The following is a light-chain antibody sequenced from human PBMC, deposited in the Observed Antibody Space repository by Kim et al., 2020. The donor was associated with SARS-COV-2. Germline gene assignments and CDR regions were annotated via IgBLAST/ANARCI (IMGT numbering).Light chain of an antibody. Sequence: SYELTQPPSVSVAPGKTARITCGGNNIRRKSVHWYQQKPGQAPVLVIYYDSDRPSGIPERFSGSNSGNTATLTISRVEAGDEADYYCQAWDSSSDHWVFG. CDR1: NIRRKS. CDR3: QAWDSSSDHWV. J-gene: IGLJ3*02. V-gene: IGLV3-21*04. CDR2: YDS.